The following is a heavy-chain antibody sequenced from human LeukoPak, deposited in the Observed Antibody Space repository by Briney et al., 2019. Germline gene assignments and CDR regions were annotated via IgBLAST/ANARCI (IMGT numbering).Heavy chain of an antibody. J-gene: IGHJ6*02. Sequence: SETLSLTCTVSGGSISSYYWSWIRQPAGKGLEWVGRIHTSGSTNYNPSLKSRVTMSVDTSKNQFSLKLSSVTAADTAVYYCARDYDFWSSNYYGMDVWGQGTTVTVSS. CDR2: IHTSGST. CDR1: GGSISSYY. V-gene: IGHV4-4*07. D-gene: IGHD3-3*01. CDR3: ARDYDFWSSNYYGMDV.